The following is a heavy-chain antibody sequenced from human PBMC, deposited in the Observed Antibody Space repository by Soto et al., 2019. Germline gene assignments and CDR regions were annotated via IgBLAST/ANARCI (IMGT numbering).Heavy chain of an antibody. Sequence: GSLRLSCAASGFTFSSYSMNWVRQAPGKGLEWVSSISSSSSYIYYADSVKGRFTISRDNAKNSLYLQMNILRAEDTAVYYCARDRGEYYDILTGYPYWGQGTLVTVSS. V-gene: IGHV3-21*01. CDR3: ARDRGEYYDILTGYPY. CDR2: ISSSSSYI. CDR1: GFTFSSYS. D-gene: IGHD3-9*01. J-gene: IGHJ4*02.